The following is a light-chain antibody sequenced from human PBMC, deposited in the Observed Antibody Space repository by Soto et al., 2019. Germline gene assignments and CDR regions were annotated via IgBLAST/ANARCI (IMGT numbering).Light chain of an antibody. CDR3: QQRSNWL. J-gene: IGKJ3*01. Sequence: EIVLTQSPATLSLSPGERATLSCRASQSVSSYLAWYQQKPGQAPRLLNYDASNRATGIPARFSGSRSGTDFHPTISSLEPEDFAVYYCQQRSNWLFGPGTKVDIK. CDR2: DAS. CDR1: QSVSSY. V-gene: IGKV3-11*01.